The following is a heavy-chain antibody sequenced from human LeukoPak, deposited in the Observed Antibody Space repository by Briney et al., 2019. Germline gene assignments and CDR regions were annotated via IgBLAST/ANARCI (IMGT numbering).Heavy chain of an antibody. Sequence: PGGSLRLSCAASGFTFSSYWMSWVRQAPGKGLEWVANIKQDGSEKYYVDSVKGRFTTSRDNAKNSLYLQMNSLRAEDTAVYYCARCSSSSWYPHYYYYYGMDVWGQGTTVTVSS. CDR3: ARCSSSSWYPHYYYYYGMDV. D-gene: IGHD6-13*01. J-gene: IGHJ6*02. CDR2: IKQDGSEK. V-gene: IGHV3-7*01. CDR1: GFTFSSYW.